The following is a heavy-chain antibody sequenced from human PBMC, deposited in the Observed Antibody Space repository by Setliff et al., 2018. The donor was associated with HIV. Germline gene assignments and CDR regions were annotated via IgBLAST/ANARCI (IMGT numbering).Heavy chain of an antibody. CDR1: GYSISSGYY. CDR2: IYHNGIT. D-gene: IGHD2-2*01. J-gene: IGHJ5*02. Sequence: PSETLSLTCGVSGYSISSGYYWGWIRQPPGKGLEWIGSIYHNGITYYNPSLKSRVTISVDTSKNQFSLRLSSVTAADTAVYYCARERSRIVVVPAAIIARVNWFDPWGQGTLVTVSS. V-gene: IGHV4-38-2*02. CDR3: ARERSRIVVVPAAIIARVNWFDP.